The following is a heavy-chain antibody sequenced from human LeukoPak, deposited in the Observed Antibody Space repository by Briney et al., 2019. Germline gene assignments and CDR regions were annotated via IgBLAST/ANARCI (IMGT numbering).Heavy chain of an antibody. J-gene: IGHJ4*02. V-gene: IGHV3-23*01. CDR3: AGDTDWSFDY. CDR1: GFTFSSYA. CDR2: ISGSGGST. Sequence: PGGSLRLSCAASGFTFSSYAMSWVRQAPGKGLEWVSAISGSGGSTYYADSVKGRFTISRDNAENSLFLQMNSLRAEDTAVYYCAGDTDWSFDYWGQGILVTVSS. D-gene: IGHD2-21*01.